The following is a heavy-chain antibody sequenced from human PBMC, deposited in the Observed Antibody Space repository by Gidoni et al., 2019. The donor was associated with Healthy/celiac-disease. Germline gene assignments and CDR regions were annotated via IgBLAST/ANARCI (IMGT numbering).Heavy chain of an antibody. CDR1: GFSLSTSGVG. V-gene: IGHV2-5*01. CDR3: AHRNPNYDFWSGYINSNAFDI. CDR2: IYWNDDK. D-gene: IGHD3-3*01. Sequence: QITLKESGPTLVKPTQTLTLTCTFSGFSLSTSGVGVGWIRQPPGKALEWLALIYWNDDKRYSPSLKSRLTITKDTSKNQVVLTMTNMDPVDTATYYCAHRNPNYDFWSGYINSNAFDIWGQGTMVTVSS. J-gene: IGHJ3*02.